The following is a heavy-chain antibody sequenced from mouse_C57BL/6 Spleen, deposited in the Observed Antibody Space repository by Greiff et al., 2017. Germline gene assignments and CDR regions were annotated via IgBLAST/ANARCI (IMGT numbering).Heavy chain of an antibody. Sequence: EVMLVESGGGLVQPGGSLKLSCAASGFTFSDYGMAWVRQAPRKGPEWVAFISNLAYSIYYADTVTGRFTMSRENAKNTLYLEMSSLRSEDTAMYYCARQGGYDVGSYYAMDYWGQGTSVTVSS. J-gene: IGHJ4*01. CDR3: ARQGGYDVGSYYAMDY. CDR1: GFTFSDYG. V-gene: IGHV5-15*01. D-gene: IGHD2-3*01. CDR2: ISNLAYSI.